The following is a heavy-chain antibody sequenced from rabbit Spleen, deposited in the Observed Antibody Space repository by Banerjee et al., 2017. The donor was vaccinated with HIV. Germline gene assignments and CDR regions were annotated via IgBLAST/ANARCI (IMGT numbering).Heavy chain of an antibody. CDR1: GFSFSGSYY. CDR2: IVPIFGVT. D-gene: IGHD6-1*01. Sequence: QSLEESGGDLVKPGGTLTLTCTASGFSFSGSYYICWVRQAPGKGLEWIGYIVPIFGVTYYANWVNGRFTISSHNAQNTLYLQLNSLTAADTATYFCVREAGYGGYGDANLWGPGTLVTVS. V-gene: IGHV1S40*01. CDR3: VREAGYGGYGDANL. J-gene: IGHJ4*01.